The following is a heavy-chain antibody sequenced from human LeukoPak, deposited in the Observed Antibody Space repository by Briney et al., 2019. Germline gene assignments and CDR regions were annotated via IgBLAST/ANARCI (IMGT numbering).Heavy chain of an antibody. CDR3: ARRAITVAPYYFDY. CDR2: YYSGTT. J-gene: IGHJ4*02. Sequence: SETLSLTCNVSGGSISNKTYSWGWIRQPPGKGLEWIELYYSGTTYYNPSLKSRVTMYADTSKSQFSLKLTSVTAADTAVYFCARRAITVAPYYFDYWGQGTLVTVSS. D-gene: IGHD3-10*01. CDR1: GGSISNKTYS. V-gene: IGHV4-39*01.